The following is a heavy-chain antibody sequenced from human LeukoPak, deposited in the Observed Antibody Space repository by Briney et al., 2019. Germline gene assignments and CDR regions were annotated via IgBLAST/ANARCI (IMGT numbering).Heavy chain of an antibody. J-gene: IGHJ6*03. V-gene: IGHV3-33*01. D-gene: IGHD3-22*01. CDR3: ARSPHHATYYYDGSGPDWGYMDV. CDR2: IWHDGSNK. Sequence: GGSLRLSCAASGFTFGRHGMHWVRQAPGKGLEWVAFIWHDGSNKYYGDSVKGRFTISRDNAKNSLNLQMNSLRAEDTAVYYCARSPHHATYYYDGSGPDWGYMDVWGKGTTVTVSS. CDR1: GFTFGRHG.